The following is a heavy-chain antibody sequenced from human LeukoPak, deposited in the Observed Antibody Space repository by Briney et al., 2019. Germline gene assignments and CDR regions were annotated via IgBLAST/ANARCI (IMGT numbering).Heavy chain of an antibody. V-gene: IGHV3-7*01. Sequence: GGSLRLSCAASGFTSGFTFSNYWMSRVRQAPGKGLEWVANVKEDGSAEFYVDSVKGRFTISRDNAKNSLYLQMNSLRAEDTAVYYCATSRDAPMETGGQGTLVTVSS. CDR3: ATSRDAPMET. J-gene: IGHJ4*02. D-gene: IGHD5-18*01. CDR1: GFTFSNYW. CDR2: VKEDGSAE.